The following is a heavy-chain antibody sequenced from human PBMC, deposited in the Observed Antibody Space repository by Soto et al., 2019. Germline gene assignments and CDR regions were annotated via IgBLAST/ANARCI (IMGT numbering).Heavy chain of an antibody. CDR3: ARLFFKLGVDRPRLSYFDS. J-gene: IGHJ4*02. D-gene: IGHD7-27*01. CDR1: GASIASSHYF. V-gene: IGHV4-39*01. Sequence: SETLSLTCSVSGASIASSHYFWGWIRQPPGKGLEWIGSVYYAGNTYYNPSLKTRVTVSVDTSKSQFSLRLTSVTAADTAVYFCARLFFKLGVDRPRLSYFDSRGPGTPVTVSS. CDR2: VYYAGNT.